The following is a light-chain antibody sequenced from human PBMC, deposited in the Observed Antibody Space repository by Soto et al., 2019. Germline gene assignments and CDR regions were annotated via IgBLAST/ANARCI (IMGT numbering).Light chain of an antibody. J-gene: IGKJ5*01. CDR2: DAS. Sequence: EIVLTQSPCSLSLSPGERATLSCRASQSVSSSYLAWYQQKPGQAPKLLIFDASTWDTGVPARFSGSGSGTEFTLTVSSLQSEDIAIYFCQQYNSWPPTFGQGTRLEIK. CDR3: QQYNSWPPT. V-gene: IGKV3-15*01. CDR1: QSVSSSY.